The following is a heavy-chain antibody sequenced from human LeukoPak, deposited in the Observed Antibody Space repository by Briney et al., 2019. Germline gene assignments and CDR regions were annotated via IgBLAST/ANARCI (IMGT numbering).Heavy chain of an antibody. CDR3: ARGYCRRTCCSPPWFDP. J-gene: IGHJ5*02. CDR1: GFTFSSYA. CDR2: ISYDGSNK. D-gene: IGHD2-2*01. Sequence: GGSLRLSCAASGFTFSSYAMHWVRQAPGKGLEWVAVISYDGSNKYYADSVKGRFTISRDNSKNTLYLQMNSLRAEDTAVYYCARGYCRRTCCSPPWFDPWSQGTLVTVSP. V-gene: IGHV3-30*01.